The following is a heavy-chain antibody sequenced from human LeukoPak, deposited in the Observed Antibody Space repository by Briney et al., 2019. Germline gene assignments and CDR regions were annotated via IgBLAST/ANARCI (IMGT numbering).Heavy chain of an antibody. Sequence: QPGGSLRLSCTASGYTFSSYAMTGVRQAPGEGLEWVSAISGSGANTYYADSVKGRFAASRDNSKDTLYLQMRSLRAEDTAVYYCARGRSGYGPFDAFDIWGHGTWVTVSS. CDR2: ISGSGANT. CDR3: ARGRSGYGPFDAFDI. V-gene: IGHV3-23*01. CDR1: GYTFSSYA. D-gene: IGHD3-22*01. J-gene: IGHJ3*02.